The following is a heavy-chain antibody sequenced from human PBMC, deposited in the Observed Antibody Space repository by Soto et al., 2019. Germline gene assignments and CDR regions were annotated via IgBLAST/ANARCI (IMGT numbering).Heavy chain of an antibody. Sequence: PSETLSLTCTVSGGSISSYYWSWIRQPPGKGLEWIGYIYYSGSTNYSPSLKSRVTISVDTSKNQFSLKLSSVTAADTAVYYCARGDYSSGWYYFDYWGQGTLVTVSS. J-gene: IGHJ4*02. CDR2: IYYSGST. CDR1: GGSISSYY. V-gene: IGHV4-59*01. D-gene: IGHD6-19*01. CDR3: ARGDYSSGWYYFDY.